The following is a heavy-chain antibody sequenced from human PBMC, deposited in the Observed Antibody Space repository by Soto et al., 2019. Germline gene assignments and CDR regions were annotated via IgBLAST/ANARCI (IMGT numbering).Heavy chain of an antibody. CDR2: INHSGST. J-gene: IGHJ4*02. CDR3: ARAWVAAAGTTFDY. D-gene: IGHD6-13*01. CDR1: GGSFSGYY. V-gene: IGHV4-34*01. Sequence: SETLSLTCAVYGGSFSGYYWSWIRQPPGKGLEWIGEINHSGSTNYNPSLKSRVTISVDTSKNQFSLKLSSVTAADTAVYYCARAWVAAAGTTFDYWGQGTLVTVSS.